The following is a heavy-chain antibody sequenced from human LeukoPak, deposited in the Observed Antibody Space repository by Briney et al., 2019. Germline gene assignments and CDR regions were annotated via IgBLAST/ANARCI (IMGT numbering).Heavy chain of an antibody. V-gene: IGHV4-59*01. J-gene: IGHJ6*02. CDR1: GGSISSYY. CDR3: ARSLRPRYYYYGMDV. Sequence: SETLSLTCTVSGGSISSYYWSWIRQPPGKGLEWLGYIYYSGSTNYNPSLKSRVTISVDTSKNQFSLKLSSVTAADTAVYYCARSLRPRYYYYGMDVWGQGTTVTVSS. D-gene: IGHD4/OR15-4a*01. CDR2: IYYSGST.